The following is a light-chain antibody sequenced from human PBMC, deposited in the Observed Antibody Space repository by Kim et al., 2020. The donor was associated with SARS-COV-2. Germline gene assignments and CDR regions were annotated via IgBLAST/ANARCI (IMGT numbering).Light chain of an antibody. V-gene: IGKV1-17*01. CDR1: QDIRND. Sequence: SVTDRPTITCRASQDIRNDLGWYQQKPERATTRLIIGASSLQRAVPSTFSGSVSETEFTLTVSSLQHEYHATSFSRKQNTLPCTFGQRTRLEI. J-gene: IGKJ5*01. CDR3: RKQNTLPCT. CDR2: GAS.